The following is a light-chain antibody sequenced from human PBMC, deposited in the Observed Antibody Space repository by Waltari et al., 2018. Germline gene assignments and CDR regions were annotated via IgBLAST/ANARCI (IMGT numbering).Light chain of an antibody. V-gene: IGKV1-12*01. CDR3: QKSVTFPPP. J-gene: IGKJ3*01. CDR1: QDIRTW. CDR2: HAS. Sequence: DIRMTQSPSSVSASVGDRVTITCRASQDIRTWLAWYQQKPGKAPSHLIYHASGLQSGVPSSFSGSGSETDFTLTISCLQPEDFAIYSCQKSVTFPPPFDPGTKVEI.